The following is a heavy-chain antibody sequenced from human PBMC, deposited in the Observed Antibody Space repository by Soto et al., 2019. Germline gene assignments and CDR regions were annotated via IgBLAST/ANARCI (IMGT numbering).Heavy chain of an antibody. CDR2: VAQSGFT. CDR3: VRNRYGCYDFDS. V-gene: IGHV4-4*02. J-gene: IGHJ4*02. D-gene: IGHD5-12*01. Sequence: QLQESGPGLVKPSGTLSLTCIVSNGSMDSSLWWSWVRQSPGKGREWIGEVAQSGFTSYNPSLKSRLTISQDRSRNQFSLRLTSVTAADTAVYHCVRNRYGCYDFDSWGQGTLVTVSS. CDR1: NGSMDSSLW.